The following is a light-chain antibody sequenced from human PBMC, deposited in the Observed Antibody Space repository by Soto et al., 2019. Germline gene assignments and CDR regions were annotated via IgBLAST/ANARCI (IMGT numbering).Light chain of an antibody. V-gene: IGKV3-15*01. Sequence: EIVLTQSPGTLSLSPGEGATLACRSSHSVSSSYLAWYQQKPGQATRLILYGASTRATGIPARFSGSGSGTEFTLTISSLQSEDFAVYYCQQYNNWPPITFGQGTRLEIK. CDR3: QQYNNWPPIT. CDR2: GAS. J-gene: IGKJ5*01. CDR1: HSVSSSY.